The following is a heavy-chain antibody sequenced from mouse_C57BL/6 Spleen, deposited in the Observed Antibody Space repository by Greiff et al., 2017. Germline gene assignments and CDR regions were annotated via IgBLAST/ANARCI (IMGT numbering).Heavy chain of an antibody. V-gene: IGHV1-55*01. D-gene: IGHD3-1*01. CDR1: GYTFTSYW. CDR2: IYPGSGST. CDR3: ARSGYYPYFDY. J-gene: IGHJ2*01. Sequence: QVQLQQPGAELVKPGASVKMSCKASGYTFTSYWITWVKQRPGQGLEWIGDIYPGSGSTNYNEKFKSKGTLTADKSSSTAYMQLSSLTAEDSAVYFCARSGYYPYFDYWGQGTTLTVSS.